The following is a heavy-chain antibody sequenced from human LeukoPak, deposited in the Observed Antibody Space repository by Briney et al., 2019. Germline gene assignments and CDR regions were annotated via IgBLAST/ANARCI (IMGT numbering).Heavy chain of an antibody. D-gene: IGHD3-16*02. CDR2: IYTSGSA. J-gene: IGHJ4*02. Sequence: SETLSRTSTAAAGAISSYYWSWIRQHAGQGLEWIGRIYTSGSANSNPSLKSRVTKSVDTSKNQFSLKLSSVTAADSVVYYCAREGHEYDYVWGSYRRGFDYWGQGTLVTVSS. CDR3: AREGHEYDYVWGSYRRGFDY. CDR1: AGAISSYY. V-gene: IGHV4-4*07.